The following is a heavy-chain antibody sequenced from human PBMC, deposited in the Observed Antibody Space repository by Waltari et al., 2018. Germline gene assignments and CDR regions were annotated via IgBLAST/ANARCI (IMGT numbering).Heavy chain of an antibody. CDR3: ARGPSHDYGDPEYFQH. Sequence: QVQLQESGPGLVKPSETLSLTCTFSGGSISSYSWSLIRRPPGKGLEWIGYIYYSGSTNYNPSLKSRVTISVDTSKNQCSLKLSSVTAADTAVYYCARGPSHDYGDPEYFQHWGQGTLVTVSS. V-gene: IGHV4-59*01. CDR1: GGSISSYS. J-gene: IGHJ1*01. D-gene: IGHD4-17*01. CDR2: IYYSGST.